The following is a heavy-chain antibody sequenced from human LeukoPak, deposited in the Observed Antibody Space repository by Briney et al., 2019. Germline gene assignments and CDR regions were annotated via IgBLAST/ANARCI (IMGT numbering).Heavy chain of an antibody. CDR3: ARGQNPPYSYGRVYYFDY. CDR2: INHSGST. J-gene: IGHJ4*02. CDR1: GGSFSGYH. Sequence: SETLSLTCAVYGGSFSGYHWSWIRQPPGKGLEWIGEINHSGSTNYNPSLKSRVTISVDTSKNQFSLKLSSVTAADTAVYYCARGQNPPYSYGRVYYFDYWGQGTLVTVSS. V-gene: IGHV4-34*01. D-gene: IGHD5-18*01.